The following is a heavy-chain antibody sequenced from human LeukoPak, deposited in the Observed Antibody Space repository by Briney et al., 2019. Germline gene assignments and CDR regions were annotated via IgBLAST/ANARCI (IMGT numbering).Heavy chain of an antibody. Sequence: SETLSLTCTVSGGSISDYYWSWIRQSAGKGLEWIGRIHGRGSTNYNPSLQSRVTMSVDTSENQFSLNLSSVTAADTAVYYCARVDCGYSGSCPNWGLGTLVTVSS. CDR1: GGSISDYY. V-gene: IGHV4-4*07. CDR3: ARVDCGYSGSCPN. CDR2: IHGRGST. J-gene: IGHJ4*02. D-gene: IGHD5-12*01.